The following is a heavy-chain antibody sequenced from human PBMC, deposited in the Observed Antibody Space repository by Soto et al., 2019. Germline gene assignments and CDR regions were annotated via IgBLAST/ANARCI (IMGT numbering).Heavy chain of an antibody. CDR3: ARAITDNHFDLQFDP. V-gene: IGHV4-31*03. CDR2: IYYSGST. J-gene: IGHJ5*02. D-gene: IGHD3-9*01. CDR1: GVSISSGGYY. Sequence: SETLSLTCTFSGVSISSGGYYWSWIRQHPGKGLEWIGYIYYSGSTYYNPSLKSRVTISVDTSKNQFSLKLSSVTAADTAVYYCARAITDNHFDLQFDPWGQGTLVMVSS.